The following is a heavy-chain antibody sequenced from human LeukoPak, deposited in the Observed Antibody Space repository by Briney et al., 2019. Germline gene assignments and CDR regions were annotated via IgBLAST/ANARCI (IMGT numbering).Heavy chain of an antibody. CDR3: ARMFGVIYYGYFFDN. J-gene: IGHJ4*02. V-gene: IGHV3-53*01. CDR2: LYSGGMT. Sequence: GGSLRLSCTASGCIINNYYITWVRQAPGKGLECVSILYSGGMTYYADSVKGRFTISADNSKNTVNLQMNSLRVEDTSIYYYARMFGVIYYGYFFDNWGQGSMLTVSS. CDR1: GCIINNYY. D-gene: IGHD3-3*01.